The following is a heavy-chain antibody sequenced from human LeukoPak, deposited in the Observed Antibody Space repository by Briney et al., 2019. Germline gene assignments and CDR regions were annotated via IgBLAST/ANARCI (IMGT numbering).Heavy chain of an antibody. CDR2: MNPNSGNT. Sequence: GASVKVSCKASGYTFTSYDINWVRQATGQGLEWMGWMNPNSGNTGYAQKFQGRVTITRNTSISTAYMELSSLRSEDTAVYYCARGYDYVWGSSSSYYYYMDVWGKGTTVTVSS. CDR3: ARGYDYVWGSSSSYYYYMDV. J-gene: IGHJ6*03. CDR1: GYTFTSYD. V-gene: IGHV1-8*03. D-gene: IGHD3-16*01.